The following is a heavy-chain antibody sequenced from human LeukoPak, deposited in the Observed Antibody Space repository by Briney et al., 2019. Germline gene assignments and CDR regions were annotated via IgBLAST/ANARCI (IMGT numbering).Heavy chain of an antibody. V-gene: IGHV3-21*01. CDR3: AREGGYGSGKVN. D-gene: IGHD3-10*01. CDR2: ISSRSSYI. J-gene: IGHJ4*02. CDR1: GFTFSSYS. Sequence: GGSLRLSCAASGFTFSSYSMNWVRQAPGKGLEWVSSISSRSSYIYYADSVKGRFTISRDNAKNSLYLQMNSLRAEDTAVYYCAREGGYGSGKVNWGQGTLVTVSS.